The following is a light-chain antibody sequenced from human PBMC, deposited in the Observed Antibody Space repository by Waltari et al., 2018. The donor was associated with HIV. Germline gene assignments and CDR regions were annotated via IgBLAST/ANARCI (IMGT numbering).Light chain of an antibody. J-gene: IGLJ2*01. Sequence: QSALTQPPSVSGSPGQSVTMSCTGTSSDIGGYNYVSWYQQHPGKAPKLIMTEVTKRPSGVPDRFSDSKSGNTASLTVSGLQAEDEAHYYCSSYAPTNKFYVLFGGGTTLTVL. V-gene: IGLV2-8*01. CDR1: SSDIGGYNY. CDR2: EVT. CDR3: SSYAPTNKFYVL.